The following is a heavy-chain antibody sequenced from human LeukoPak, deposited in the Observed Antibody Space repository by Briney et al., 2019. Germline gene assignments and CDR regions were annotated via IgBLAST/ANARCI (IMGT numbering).Heavy chain of an antibody. CDR3: ARGVRDYGDYVDY. CDR2: IIPIFGIA. V-gene: IGHV1-69*04. Sequence: SVKVSCKASGGTFSSYAISWVRQAPGQGLEWVGRIIPIFGIANYAQKFQGRVTITADKSTSTAYMELSSLRSEDTAVYYCARGVRDYGDYVDYWGQGTLVTVSS. J-gene: IGHJ4*02. D-gene: IGHD4-17*01. CDR1: GGTFSSYA.